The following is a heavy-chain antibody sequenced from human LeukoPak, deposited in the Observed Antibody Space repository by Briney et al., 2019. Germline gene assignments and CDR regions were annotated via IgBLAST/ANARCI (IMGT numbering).Heavy chain of an antibody. CDR2: INPSGDNT. CDR1: GYTFTGYY. D-gene: IGHD3-16*02. V-gene: IGHV1-46*01. J-gene: IGHJ3*02. CDR3: ARGFGDYVWGSYRYTGAFDI. Sequence: ASVKVSCKASGYTFTGYYMHWVRQAPGQGLERIGIINPSGDNTWYAQKFQGRVTMTRDMATSTDYLEVSSLRSEDTAVYYCARGFGDYVWGSYRYTGAFDIWGQGTMVTVSS.